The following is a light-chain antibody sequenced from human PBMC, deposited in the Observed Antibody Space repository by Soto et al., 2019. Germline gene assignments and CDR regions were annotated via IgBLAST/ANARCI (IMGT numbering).Light chain of an antibody. J-gene: IGKJ1*01. CDR2: AAS. V-gene: IGKV1-39*01. CDR1: QSISRY. CDR3: QESET. Sequence: DIQMTQSPSSLSASVGDRVTITCRASQSISRYLNWYQQKPGKAPKLLIYAASSLQSGVPSRFSGGGSGTDFTLPISSLQPEDFATYYCQESETFGQGTKVDIK.